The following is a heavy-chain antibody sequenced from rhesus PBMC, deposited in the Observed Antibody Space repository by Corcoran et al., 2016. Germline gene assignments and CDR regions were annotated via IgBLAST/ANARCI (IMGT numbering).Heavy chain of an antibody. D-gene: IGHD1-44*02. J-gene: IGHJ4*01. CDR2: IYSIGSTT. CDR1: GGSIRSSF. CDR3: ARGRSLTFDY. V-gene: IGHV4-169*01. Sequence: QLQLQESGPGLVKPSGTLSVTCAVSGGSIRSSFWSWIRQAPGKGLEWIGYIYSIGSTTNYNPSLKSRVTLSVDTSKNQLSLTLSSVTAADTAVYYCARGRSLTFDYWGQGVLVTVSS.